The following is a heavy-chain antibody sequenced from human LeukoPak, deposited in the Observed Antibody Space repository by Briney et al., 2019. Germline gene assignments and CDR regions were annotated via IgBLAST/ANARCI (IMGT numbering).Heavy chain of an antibody. CDR2: IYYSGST. D-gene: IGHD2-8*01. CDR1: GYSISSGYY. J-gene: IGHJ4*02. Sequence: SETLSLTCAVSGYSISSGYYWGWIRQPPGKGLEWIGSIYYSGSTYYNPSLKSRVTISVDTSKNQFSLKLSSVTAADTAVCYCARVGVLMMYPNLPFDYWGQGTLVTVSS. CDR3: ARVGVLMMYPNLPFDY. V-gene: IGHV4-38-2*01.